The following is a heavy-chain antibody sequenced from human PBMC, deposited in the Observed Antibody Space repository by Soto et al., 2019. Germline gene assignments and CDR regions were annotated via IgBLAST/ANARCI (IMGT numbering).Heavy chain of an antibody. Sequence: LSLTCAASGFTFSSYGMHWVRQAPGKGLEWVAVIWYDGSNKYYADSVKGRFTISRDNSKNTLYLQMNSLRAEDTAVYYWARQSGDCSSTSCYFNDFDYWGQGTLVTVSS. CDR1: GFTFSSYG. CDR2: IWYDGSNK. D-gene: IGHD2-2*01. J-gene: IGHJ4*02. V-gene: IGHV3-33*01. CDR3: ARQSGDCSSTSCYFNDFDY.